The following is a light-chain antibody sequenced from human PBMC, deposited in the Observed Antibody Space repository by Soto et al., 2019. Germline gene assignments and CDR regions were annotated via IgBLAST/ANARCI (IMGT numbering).Light chain of an antibody. Sequence: QSVLTQPPSVSGAPGQRVTISCTGSSSSIGAGYDVHWYQQLPGTAPKLLIYGNTNRPSGVPDRFSGSKSGTSASLAITGLQAEDEADYYCAAWDDSLNGYVFGTGTKVTVL. CDR2: GNT. CDR3: AAWDDSLNGYV. CDR1: SSSIGAGYD. J-gene: IGLJ1*01. V-gene: IGLV1-40*01.